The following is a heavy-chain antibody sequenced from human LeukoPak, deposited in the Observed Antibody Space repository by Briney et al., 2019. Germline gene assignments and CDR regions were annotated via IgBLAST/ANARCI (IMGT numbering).Heavy chain of an antibody. Sequence: GGSLRLSCAASGFTFSSYWMHWVRQAPGKGLVWVSRINSDGSSTSYADSVKGRFTISSDNAKNTLYLQMNSLRAEDTAVYYCAKVFPLVSSDYYQGRGGYYFDNWGQGTLVTVSS. CDR2: INSDGSST. CDR1: GFTFSSYW. J-gene: IGHJ4*02. CDR3: AKVFPLVSSDYYQGRGGYYFDN. V-gene: IGHV3-74*01. D-gene: IGHD3-22*01.